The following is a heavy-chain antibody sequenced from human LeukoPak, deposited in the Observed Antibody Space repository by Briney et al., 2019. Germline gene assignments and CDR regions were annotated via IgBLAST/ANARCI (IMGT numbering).Heavy chain of an antibody. J-gene: IGHJ6*03. D-gene: IGHD6-19*01. Sequence: GGSLRLSCAASGFTFSSYSMNWVRQAPGKGLEWVSYISSGSSTIYYADSVKGRFTISRDNAKNSLYLQMNSLRAEDTAVYYCARAGSSGWYTGVWYYYYMDVWGKGTTVTVSS. CDR1: GFTFSSYS. V-gene: IGHV3-48*01. CDR3: ARAGSSGWYTGVWYYYYMDV. CDR2: ISSGSSTI.